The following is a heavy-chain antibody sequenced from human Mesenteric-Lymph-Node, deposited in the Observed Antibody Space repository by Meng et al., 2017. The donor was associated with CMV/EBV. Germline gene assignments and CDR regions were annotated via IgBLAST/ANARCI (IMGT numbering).Heavy chain of an antibody. CDR2: IYYSGST. CDR1: GGSISSSSYY. D-gene: IGHD3-22*01. J-gene: IGHJ4*02. CDR3: ARVPQYYYDTSGYYFDS. Sequence: SETLSLTCTVSGGSISSSSYYWGWIRQPPGKGLEWIGSIYYSGSTYYNPSLKSRVTISVDTSKNQFSLKLSSVTAADTAVYYCARVPQYYYDTSGYYFDSWSQGSLVTVSS. V-gene: IGHV4-39*07.